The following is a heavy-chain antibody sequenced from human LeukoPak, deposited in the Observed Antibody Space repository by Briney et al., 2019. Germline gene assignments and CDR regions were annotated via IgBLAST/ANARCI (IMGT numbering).Heavy chain of an antibody. D-gene: IGHD2-15*01. V-gene: IGHV3-33*01. Sequence: PGGSLRLSCAASGFTFSIYGMHWVRQAPGKGLEWVAVIWYDGTNKYYGDAVKGRFTMSRDNSKNTLYLQMNGLRAEDTAVYYCARDPAAASRGFGMDVWGQGTTVTVSS. J-gene: IGHJ6*02. CDR3: ARDPAAASRGFGMDV. CDR1: GFTFSIYG. CDR2: IWYDGTNK.